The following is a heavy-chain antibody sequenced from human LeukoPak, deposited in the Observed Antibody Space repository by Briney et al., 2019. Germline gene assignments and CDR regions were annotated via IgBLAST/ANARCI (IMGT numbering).Heavy chain of an antibody. CDR2: IYSGGST. J-gene: IGHJ4*02. CDR1: GFTVSSNY. D-gene: IGHD3-22*01. Sequence: GGSLRLSCAASGFTVSSNYMSWVRQAPGKGLEWVSVIYSGGSTHYADSVKGRFTISRDNSKNTLYLQMNSLRAEDTAVYYCARDVYYYDSSGYYEDYWGQGTLVTVSS. CDR3: ARDVYYYDSSGYYEDY. V-gene: IGHV3-66*01.